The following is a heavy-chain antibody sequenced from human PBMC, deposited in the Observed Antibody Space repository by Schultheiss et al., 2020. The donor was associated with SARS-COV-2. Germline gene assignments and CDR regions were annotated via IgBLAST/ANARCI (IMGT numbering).Heavy chain of an antibody. V-gene: IGHV4-59*01. CDR2: IYYSGST. CDR3: ARWSTDGDYVAYFDY. Sequence: SETLSLTCTVSGGSISSYYWSWIRQPPGKGLEWIGYIYYSGSTNYNPSLKSRVTISVDTSKNQFSLKLSSVTAADTAVYYCARWSTDGDYVAYFDYWGQGALVTVSS. CDR1: GGSISSYY. D-gene: IGHD4-17*01. J-gene: IGHJ4*02.